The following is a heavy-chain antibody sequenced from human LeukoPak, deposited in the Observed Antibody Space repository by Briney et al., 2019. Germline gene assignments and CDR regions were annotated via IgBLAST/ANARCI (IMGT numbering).Heavy chain of an antibody. CDR3: ARDPPMTTVTDFDY. V-gene: IGHV3-21*01. CDR1: GITFSSYS. CDR2: ISSSSSYI. D-gene: IGHD4-17*01. J-gene: IGHJ4*02. Sequence: PGGSLRLSCAASGITFSSYSMNWVRQAPGKGLEWVSSISSSSSYIYYADSVKGRFTISRDNAKNSLYLQMNSLRAEDTAVYYCARDPPMTTVTDFDYWGQGTLVTVSS.